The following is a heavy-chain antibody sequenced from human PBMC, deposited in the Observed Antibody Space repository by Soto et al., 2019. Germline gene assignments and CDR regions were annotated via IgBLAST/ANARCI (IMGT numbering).Heavy chain of an antibody. CDR2: INGDGSEE. J-gene: IGHJ4*02. D-gene: IGHD3-10*01. CDR1: GFTFSTSW. Sequence: EVQLVESGGVLVQPGGSLRVSCAASGFTFSTSWMNWVRQAPGKGLEWVANINGDGSEEYYVDSVRGRFTISRDNVKNLLVLQMNRLRAGDTGGDYCAAGFPPDYWGQGTLVTVSS. V-gene: IGHV3-7*01. CDR3: AAGFPPDY.